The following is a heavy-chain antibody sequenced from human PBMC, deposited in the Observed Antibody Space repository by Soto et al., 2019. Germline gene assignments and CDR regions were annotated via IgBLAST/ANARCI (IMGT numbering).Heavy chain of an antibody. CDR2: IIPIFGTA. CDR3: ATPELVVRGVITSYYHGMDD. V-gene: IGHV1-69*13. J-gene: IGHJ6*02. Sequence: GASVKVSCKASGGTFSSYAISWVRQAPGQGLEWMGGIIPIFGTANYAQKFQGRVTITADESTSTAYMELSSLRSEDTAVYYCATPELVVRGVITSYYHGMDDWGQGTTVTVSS. D-gene: IGHD3-10*01. CDR1: GGTFSSYA.